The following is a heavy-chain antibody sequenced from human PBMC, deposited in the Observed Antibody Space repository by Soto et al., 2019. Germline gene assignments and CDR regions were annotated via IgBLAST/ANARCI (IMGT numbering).Heavy chain of an antibody. D-gene: IGHD6-25*01. CDR3: GRGVSSGWNPTRVDP. CDR1: GDSIRSVGYY. CDR2: VYGVGTS. V-gene: IGHV4-30-4*08. Sequence: QIQLQESGPGLVKPSETLSLTCSVSGDSIRSVGYYWTWIRQPPGKGLEWLGDVYGVGTSRYNASLRSRLYMPADPSTNAISLTLTSVTATDTAVYFCGRGVSSGWNPTRVDPWGHG. J-gene: IGHJ5*02.